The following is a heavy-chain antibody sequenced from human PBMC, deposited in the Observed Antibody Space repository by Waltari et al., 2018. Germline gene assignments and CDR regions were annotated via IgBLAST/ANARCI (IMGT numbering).Heavy chain of an antibody. V-gene: IGHV3-72*01. CDR1: GFTFSDHY. D-gene: IGHD3-10*01. CDR3: ARGGTMVRGGIDY. J-gene: IGHJ4*02. Sequence: EVQLVESGGGWVQPGGSLRLSCAASGFTFSDHYMDWVRQAPGKGLEWVGRYRNKDNSYFTEYAASVKGRFTISRDESTNTLYLQMNSLKTEDTAVYYCARGGTMVRGGIDYWGQGTLVTVSS. CDR2: YRNKDNSYFT.